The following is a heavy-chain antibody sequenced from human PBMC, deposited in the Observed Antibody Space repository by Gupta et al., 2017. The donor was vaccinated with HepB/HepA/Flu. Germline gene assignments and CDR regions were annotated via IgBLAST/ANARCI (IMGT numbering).Heavy chain of an antibody. J-gene: IGHJ4*02. Sequence: QVQLVQSGAEVKKPGASVKVSCKASGYTFTSYAMHWVRQAPGQRLEWMGWINAGNGNTKYSQKFQGRVTITRDTSASTAYMELSSLRSEDTAVYYCATGSSLENGYSYGYNYFDYWGQGTLVTVSS. V-gene: IGHV1-3*01. D-gene: IGHD5-18*01. CDR2: INAGNGNT. CDR1: GYTFTSYA. CDR3: ATGSSLENGYSYGYNYFDY.